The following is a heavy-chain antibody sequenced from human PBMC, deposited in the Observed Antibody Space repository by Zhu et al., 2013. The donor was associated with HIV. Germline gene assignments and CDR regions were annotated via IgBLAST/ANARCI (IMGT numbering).Heavy chain of an antibody. CDR1: GFTFSSSA. CDR2: LSGDSKYI. D-gene: IGHD4-17*01. J-gene: IGHJ5*01. CDR3: ATGLRESGADS. V-gene: IGHV3-21*01. Sequence: EVQLVESGGGVVEPGGSLRLSCAASGFTFSSSAMNWVRQAPGKGLEWVSSLSGDSKYIFHADSVKARFSISRDNAKKSLYLQMNSLRVEDTAVYYCATGLRESGADSWGQGTLVIVS.